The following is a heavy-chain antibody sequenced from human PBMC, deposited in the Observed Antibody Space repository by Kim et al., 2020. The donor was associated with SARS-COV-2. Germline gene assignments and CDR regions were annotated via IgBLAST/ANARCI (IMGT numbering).Heavy chain of an antibody. V-gene: IGHV7-4-1*02. Sequence: PTYAQGLHGRFVFSLDTSVSTAYLQISSLKAEDTAVYYCARALRRYGMDVWGQGTTVTVSS. CDR3: ARALRRYGMDV. J-gene: IGHJ6*02. CDR2: P. D-gene: IGHD3-16*01.